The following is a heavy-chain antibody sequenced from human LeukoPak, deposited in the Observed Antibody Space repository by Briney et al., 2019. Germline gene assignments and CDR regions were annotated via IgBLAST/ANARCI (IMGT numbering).Heavy chain of an antibody. CDR3: ARGTTYYDFWSGYSLGYYYYYMDV. Sequence: SETPSLTCTVSGGSNSSHYWSWIRQPPGKGLEWIGYIYYSGSTNYNPSLKSRVTISVDTSKNQFSLKLSSVTAADTAVYYCARGTTYYDFWSGYSLGYYYYYMDVWGKGTTVTVSS. J-gene: IGHJ6*03. D-gene: IGHD3-3*01. CDR1: GGSNSSHY. V-gene: IGHV4-59*11. CDR2: IYYSGST.